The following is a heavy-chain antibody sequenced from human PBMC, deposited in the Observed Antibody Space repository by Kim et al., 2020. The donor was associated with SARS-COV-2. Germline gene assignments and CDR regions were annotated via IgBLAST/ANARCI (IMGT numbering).Heavy chain of an antibody. CDR3: ARARYSSGEFDY. Sequence: NYNPSLKSRVTISVDTSKNQFSLKLSSVTAADTAVYYCARARYSSGEFDYWGQGTLVTVSS. D-gene: IGHD6-19*01. V-gene: IGHV4-34*01. J-gene: IGHJ4*02.